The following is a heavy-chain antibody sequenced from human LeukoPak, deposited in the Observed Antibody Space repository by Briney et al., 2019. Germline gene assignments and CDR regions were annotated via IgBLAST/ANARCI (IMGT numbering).Heavy chain of an antibody. J-gene: IGHJ4*02. CDR2: IYYSGST. V-gene: IGHV4-59*01. CDR3: ARSYYGYHGSGSYYSLDY. Sequence: SETLSLTCTVSGGSISGYYWSWIRQPPGKGLEWIGNIYYSGSTNYYPSLKSRVTISVDTSKKQFSLKLSSVIAADTAVYYCARSYYGYHGSGSYYSLDYWGQGTLVTVSS. CDR1: GGSISGYY. D-gene: IGHD3-10*01.